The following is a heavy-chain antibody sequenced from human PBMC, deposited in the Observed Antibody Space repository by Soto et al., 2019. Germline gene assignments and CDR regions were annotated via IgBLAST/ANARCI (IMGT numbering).Heavy chain of an antibody. V-gene: IGHV1-69*02. J-gene: IGHJ4*02. CDR3: ASPFAGMYSGYDPLDY. CDR2: IIPILGIT. CDR1: GGTFSSYT. D-gene: IGHD5-12*01. Sequence: QVQLVQSGAEVKKPGSSVKVSCQVSGGTFSSYTISWVRQAPGQGIEWMGRIIPILGITHYAQKFQGRVTITADKSTSTAFMELRSLRSEDTAVYYCASPFAGMYSGYDPLDYWGQGSLVTLSS.